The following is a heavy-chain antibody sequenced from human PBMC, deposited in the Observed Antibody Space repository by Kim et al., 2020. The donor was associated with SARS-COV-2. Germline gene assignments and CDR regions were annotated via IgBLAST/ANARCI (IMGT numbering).Heavy chain of an antibody. Sequence: DSVKGRFTISRDNSKNTLYLQMNSLRAEDTAVYYCAKDGEDIVVVVAAKDWGQGTLVTVSS. J-gene: IGHJ4*02. CDR3: AKDGEDIVVVVAAKD. V-gene: IGHV3-23*01. D-gene: IGHD2-15*01.